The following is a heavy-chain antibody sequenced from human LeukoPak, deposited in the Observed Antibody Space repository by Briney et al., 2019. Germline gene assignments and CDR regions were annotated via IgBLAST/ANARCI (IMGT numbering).Heavy chain of an antibody. J-gene: IGHJ3*02. Sequence: GASVKVSCKASGGTFSSYAISWVRQAPGQGLEWMGGIIPIFGTANYAQKFQGRVTITADESTSTAYMELSSLRSEDTAVHYCARVDTMARPPRRDAFDIWGQGTMVTVSS. V-gene: IGHV1-69*13. CDR2: IIPIFGTA. CDR3: ARVDTMARPPRRDAFDI. D-gene: IGHD3-10*01. CDR1: GGTFSSYA.